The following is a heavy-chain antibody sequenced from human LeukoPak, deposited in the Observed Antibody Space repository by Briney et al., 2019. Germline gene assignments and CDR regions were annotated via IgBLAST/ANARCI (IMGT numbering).Heavy chain of an antibody. V-gene: IGHV5-51*01. CDR1: GYSFTSYW. CDR2: IYPGDSDT. CDR3: ARRSDYGSGSYYATDY. Sequence: GESLKISCKGSGYSFTSYWIGWVRQMPGKGLGWMGIIYPGDSDTRYSPSFQGQVTISADKSISTAYLQWSSLKASDTAMYYCARRSDYGSGSYYATDYWGQGTLVTVSS. J-gene: IGHJ4*02. D-gene: IGHD3-10*01.